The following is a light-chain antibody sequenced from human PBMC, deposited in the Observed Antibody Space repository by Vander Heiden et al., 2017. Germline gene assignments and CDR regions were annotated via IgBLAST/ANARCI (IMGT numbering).Light chain of an antibody. Sequence: EIVLTPSPGTLSLSPGARATLSCRASQRVSSSYLAWYQQKPGQAPRLLIYGASSRATGIPDRFSGSGSGTDFTLTISRLEPEDFAVYYCQQDCSSPRTFGQGTKLEIK. V-gene: IGKV3-20*01. CDR3: QQDCSSPRT. J-gene: IGKJ2*01. CDR2: GAS. CDR1: QRVSSSY.